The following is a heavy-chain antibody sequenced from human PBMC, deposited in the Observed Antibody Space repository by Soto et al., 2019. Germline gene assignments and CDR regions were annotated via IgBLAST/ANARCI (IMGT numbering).Heavy chain of an antibody. Sequence: GGSLRLSCAASESIFSGYGMHWIRQTPDKGLEWVAVIRFDGSNEHYADSVKGRFTISRDNSKNMLYLQMNSLRVEDTALYYSARDGIGGPPFWGSPDYRGQAPLVTLSS. CDR3: ARDGIGGPPFWGSPDY. V-gene: IGHV3-33*01. J-gene: IGHJ4*02. CDR1: ESIFSGYG. CDR2: IRFDGSNE. D-gene: IGHD2-15*01.